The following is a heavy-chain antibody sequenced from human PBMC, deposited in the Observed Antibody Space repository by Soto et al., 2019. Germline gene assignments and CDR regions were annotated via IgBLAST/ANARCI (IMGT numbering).Heavy chain of an antibody. D-gene: IGHD6-19*01. CDR2: TYCDDGE. CDR3: AHKIRGSAGFRD. Sequence: QITLRESGPTLVKPTQTLTLTCTFSGFSLSTTGMGVRWVRHPPVKALAWLALTYCDDGERYSPSLNHRLTITKDTSKLQVVLTMTNMDPVDTATYFCAHKIRGSAGFRDWGQGTLVTVSS. CDR1: GFSLSTTGMG. V-gene: IGHV2-5*02. J-gene: IGHJ4*02.